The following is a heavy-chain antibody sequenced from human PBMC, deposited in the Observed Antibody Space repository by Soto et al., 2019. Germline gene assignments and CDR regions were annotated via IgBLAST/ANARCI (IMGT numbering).Heavy chain of an antibody. CDR3: ARPITMVRGVISWFDP. J-gene: IGHJ5*02. Sequence: GESLKISCKGSGYSFTSYWIGWVRQMPGKGLEWMGIIYPGDSDTRYSPSFQGQVTISADKSISTAYLQWSSLKASDTAMYYCARPITMVRGVISWFDPWGQGTLVTVSS. V-gene: IGHV5-51*01. D-gene: IGHD3-10*01. CDR2: IYPGDSDT. CDR1: GYSFTSYW.